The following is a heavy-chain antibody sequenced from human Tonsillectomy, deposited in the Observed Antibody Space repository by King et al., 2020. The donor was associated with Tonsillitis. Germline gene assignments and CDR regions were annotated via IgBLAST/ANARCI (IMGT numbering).Heavy chain of an antibody. CDR2: INHSGST. D-gene: IGHD4-17*01. CDR1: GGSFSGFY. V-gene: IGHV4-34*01. Sequence: VQLQQWGAGLLKPSETLSLTCAVYGGSFSGFYWSWIRQPPGKGLEWTGEINHSGSTNYNPSLKSRVTISVDTSKNQVSLKLSSVTAADTAMYYCARCNYGDRDAFDIWGQGTMVTVSS. CDR3: ARCNYGDRDAFDI. J-gene: IGHJ3*02.